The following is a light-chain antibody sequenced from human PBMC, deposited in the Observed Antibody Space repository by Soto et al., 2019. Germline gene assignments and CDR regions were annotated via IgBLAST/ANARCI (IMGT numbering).Light chain of an antibody. CDR3: QQYSSTPPT. V-gene: IGKV4-1*01. CDR1: QSVLYSSNHKNY. Sequence: DIVMTQSPDSLPVSLGERATINCKSSQSVLYSSNHKNYLAWYQQKPGQPPKLLIYWASTRESGVPDRFSGSGSGTDFTLTISSLQDEDVAVYYCQQYSSTPPTFGGGTKVEIK. J-gene: IGKJ4*01. CDR2: WAS.